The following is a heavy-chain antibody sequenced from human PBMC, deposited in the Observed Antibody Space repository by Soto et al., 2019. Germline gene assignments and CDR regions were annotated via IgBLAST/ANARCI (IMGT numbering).Heavy chain of an antibody. D-gene: IGHD4-17*01. CDR3: TRGPRDYGDYVVGFTGFYGMDV. CDR2: INHSGST. J-gene: IGHJ6*02. CDR1: GGSFSGYY. Sequence: SETLSLTCAVYGGSFSGYYWSWIRQPPGKGLEWIGEINHSGSTNYNPSLKSRVTISVDTSKNQFSLKLSSVTAADTGVYYCTRGPRDYGDYVVGFTGFYGMDVWGQGTTVTVSS. V-gene: IGHV4-34*01.